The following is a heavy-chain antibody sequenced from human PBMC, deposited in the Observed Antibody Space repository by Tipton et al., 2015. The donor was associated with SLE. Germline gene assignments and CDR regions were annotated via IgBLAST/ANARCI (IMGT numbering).Heavy chain of an antibody. CDR1: GFTFSSYS. CDR3: ARRITVTGFDY. D-gene: IGHD4-17*01. CDR2: ISSSSNTI. V-gene: IGHV3-48*01. J-gene: IGHJ4*02. Sequence: SLRLSCAASGFTFSSYSMNWVRQAPGKGLEWVSYISSSSNTIYYADSVKGRFTISRDNGKNSLYLQMNSLRAEDTAVYYCARRITVTGFDYWGQGTLVTVSS.